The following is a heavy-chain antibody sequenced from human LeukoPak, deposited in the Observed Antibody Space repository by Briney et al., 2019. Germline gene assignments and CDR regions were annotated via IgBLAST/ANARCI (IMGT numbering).Heavy chain of an antibody. V-gene: IGHV3-21*01. CDR2: ISSSSSYI. Sequence: TGGSLRLSCAASGFTFSSYSMNWVRQAPGKGLEWVSSISSSSSYIYYADSVKGRFTISRDNAKNSLYLQMNSLRAEDTAVYYCARDSSGWSEFDYWGQGTLVAVSS. D-gene: IGHD6-19*01. CDR3: ARDSSGWSEFDY. J-gene: IGHJ4*02. CDR1: GFTFSSYS.